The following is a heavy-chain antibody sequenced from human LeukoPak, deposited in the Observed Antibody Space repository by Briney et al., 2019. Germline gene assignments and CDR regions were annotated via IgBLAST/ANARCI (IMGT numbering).Heavy chain of an antibody. J-gene: IGHJ4*02. D-gene: IGHD2-8*01. CDR1: GGPISTTNW. CDR3: SRENGAFSPFGF. V-gene: IGHV4-4*02. Sequence: PSETLSLTCGVSGGPISTTNWWSWVRQSPGQGLEWIGEISLSGLTNYSPSLSGRVTMSLDKPKNQLSLNLSSVTAADTAVYYCSRENGAFSPFGFWGQGTLVTVPS. CDR2: ISLSGLT.